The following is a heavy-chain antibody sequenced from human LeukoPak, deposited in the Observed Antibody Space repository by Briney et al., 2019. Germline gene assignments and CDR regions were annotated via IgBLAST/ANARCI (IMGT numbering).Heavy chain of an antibody. CDR2: IKSKTDGETT. Sequence: GGSLRLSCAASGFTFSKVWMSWVRQAPGKGLEWVGRIKSKTDGETTDYAATVKATFTNSRDKSKNTLYLQMNSLKTEDTAVYYCTTDGRVLLWFGEHRGYWGQGTLVTVSS. D-gene: IGHD3-10*01. CDR3: TTDGRVLLWFGEHRGY. V-gene: IGHV3-15*01. J-gene: IGHJ4*02. CDR1: GFTFSKVW.